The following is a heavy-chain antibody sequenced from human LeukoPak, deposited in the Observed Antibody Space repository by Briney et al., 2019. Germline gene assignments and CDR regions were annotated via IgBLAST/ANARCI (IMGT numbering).Heavy chain of an antibody. CDR1: GFSFSTFW. CDR3: ARTGTTGDY. J-gene: IGHJ4*02. Sequence: PGGSLRLSCTASGFSFSTFWMNWVRQAPGKGLEWVANIKHDGSVKYYVDSVKGRFTISRDNTMQSLYLQMNSLRAEDTAVYYCARTGTTGDYWGQGTLVTVSS. D-gene: IGHD1-1*01. V-gene: IGHV3-7*01. CDR2: IKHDGSVK.